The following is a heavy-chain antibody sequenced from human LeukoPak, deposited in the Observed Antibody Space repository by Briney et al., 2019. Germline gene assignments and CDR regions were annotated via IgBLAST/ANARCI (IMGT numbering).Heavy chain of an antibody. D-gene: IGHD5-24*01. Sequence: GGSLRLSCAASGFTFSTYWMSWVRQAPGKGLEWVANIKQDGSEKYYVDSVKGRFTISRDNAKNSLYLQMNSLRAEDTAVYYCAREGWLQFESIDYWGQGTLVTVSS. CDR3: AREGWLQFESIDY. CDR1: GFTFSTYW. V-gene: IGHV3-7*05. J-gene: IGHJ4*02. CDR2: IKQDGSEK.